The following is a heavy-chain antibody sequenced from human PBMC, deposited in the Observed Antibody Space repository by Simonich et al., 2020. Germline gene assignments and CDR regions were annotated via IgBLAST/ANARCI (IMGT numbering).Heavy chain of an antibody. CDR1: GYTFTSYG. D-gene: IGHD2-15*01. Sequence: QVQLVQSGAEVKKPGASVKVSCKASGYTFTSYGISWVRQAPGQGLEWMGWISAYNGNTNYAQKLQGRVTMTTDTSTSTSYMELRILRSDDTAVYYCARASRGTWWYYYFDYWGQGTLVTVSS. CDR2: ISAYNGNT. J-gene: IGHJ4*02. CDR3: ARASRGTWWYYYFDY. V-gene: IGHV1-18*01.